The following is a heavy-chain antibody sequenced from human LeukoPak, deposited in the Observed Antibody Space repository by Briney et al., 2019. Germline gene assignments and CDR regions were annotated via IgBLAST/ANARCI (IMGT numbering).Heavy chain of an antibody. CDR1: GYTFTSYG. J-gene: IGHJ4*02. Sequence: ASVKLSCKASGYTFTSYGISWVRQAPGQGLEWMGWISAYNGNTKYAQKLQSRVTMTTDTPTSTAYMELRSLRSDDTAVYYCARDRPDYYDSSAYLRGLYSAFGCWGQGTLVTVSS. V-gene: IGHV1-18*01. D-gene: IGHD3-22*01. CDR3: ARDRPDYYDSSAYLRGLYSAFGC. CDR2: ISAYNGNT.